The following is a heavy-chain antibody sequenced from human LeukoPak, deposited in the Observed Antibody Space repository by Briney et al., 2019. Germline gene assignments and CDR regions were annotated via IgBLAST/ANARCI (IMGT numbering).Heavy chain of an antibody. CDR1: GFTFSANN. V-gene: IGHV3-30*02. CDR3: AKDGGGGTYSFDY. J-gene: IGHJ4*02. CDR2: IDHDGSQK. Sequence: GGSLRLSCAVSGFTFSANNMHWVRQAPGKGLEWVTFIDHDGSQKFYADSVKGRFTISRDNSKNALYLHINSLGPEDTAVYYCAKDGGGGTYSFDYWGQGSLVTVSS. D-gene: IGHD3-16*01.